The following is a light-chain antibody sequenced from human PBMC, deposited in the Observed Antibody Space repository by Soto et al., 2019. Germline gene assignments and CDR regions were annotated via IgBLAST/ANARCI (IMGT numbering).Light chain of an antibody. V-gene: IGKV3-15*01. Sequence: EIVMTQSPATLSVSPGERATLSCRASQSVSSNLAWYQQKPGQAPRLLIYGASTRATGIPARFSGSGSGTEFTLTINSLQSEDFAVYYCQQRSNWPPITFGQGTKVDIK. CDR2: GAS. CDR1: QSVSSN. J-gene: IGKJ1*01. CDR3: QQRSNWPPIT.